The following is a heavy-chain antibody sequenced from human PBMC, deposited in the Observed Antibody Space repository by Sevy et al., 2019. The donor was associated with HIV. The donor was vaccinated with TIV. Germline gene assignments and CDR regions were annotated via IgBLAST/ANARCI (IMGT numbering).Heavy chain of an antibody. CDR2: ILYDGSNK. CDR1: GFTFSSYG. V-gene: IGHV3-30*03. Sequence: GGSLRLSCAASGFTFSSYGMHWVRQAPGKGLEWVAVILYDGSNKYYADSVKGRFTISRDNFKNTLYRQMNSLRAGDTAVYYCARGLAALPGYYCGMDVWGQGTAVTVSS. D-gene: IGHD6-6*01. CDR3: ARGLAALPGYYCGMDV. J-gene: IGHJ6*02.